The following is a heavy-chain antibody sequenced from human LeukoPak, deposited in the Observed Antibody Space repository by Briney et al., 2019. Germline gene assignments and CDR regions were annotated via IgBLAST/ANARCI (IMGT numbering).Heavy chain of an antibody. V-gene: IGHV3-23*01. CDR3: ARQLRTRMGQQLRRFDP. CDR2: ISGSGGST. Sequence: SGGSLRLSCAASGFTFSSYAMSWVRQAPGKGLEWVSAISGSGGSTYYADSVKGRFTISRDNAKNSLYLQMNSLRAEDTAVYYCARQLRTRMGQQLRRFDPWGQGTLVTVSS. D-gene: IGHD5-12*01. J-gene: IGHJ5*02. CDR1: GFTFSSYA.